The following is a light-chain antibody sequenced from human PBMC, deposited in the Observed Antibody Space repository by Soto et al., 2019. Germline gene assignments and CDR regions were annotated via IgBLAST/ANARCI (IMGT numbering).Light chain of an antibody. CDR3: SSDTTSTTFV. Sequence: QSAPTQPTSVSGSPGQSITISCTGTSSDVGAHNFVSWYQQHPGKAPKLIIYEVNHRPSGVSDRFSGYKSGNTAFLTISGLQAEDEADYSCSSDTTSTTFVFGGGTKVTVL. CDR2: EVN. CDR1: SSDVGAHNF. J-gene: IGLJ3*02. V-gene: IGLV2-14*01.